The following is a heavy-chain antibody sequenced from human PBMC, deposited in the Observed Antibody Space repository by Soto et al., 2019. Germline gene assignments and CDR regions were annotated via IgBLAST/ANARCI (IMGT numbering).Heavy chain of an antibody. V-gene: IGHV1-18*01. CDR1: GYSFITYG. CDR3: ARGPTDYHDNSGNYCFDY. Sequence: QVQLVQSGAEVKKPGASVKVSCKVSGYSFITYGVIWVRQAPGQGLDWMGWISTYNGNKKYAERLQGRVTMTTDTTTSTAYMELRSLRSDDTAVYYCARGPTDYHDNSGNYCFDYWGQGTLVTVSS. J-gene: IGHJ4*02. CDR2: ISTYNGNK. D-gene: IGHD3-22*01.